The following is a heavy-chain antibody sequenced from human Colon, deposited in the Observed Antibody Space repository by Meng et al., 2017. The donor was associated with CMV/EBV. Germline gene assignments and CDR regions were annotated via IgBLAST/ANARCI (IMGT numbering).Heavy chain of an antibody. CDR2: ISGSGGST. V-gene: IGHV3-23*01. D-gene: IGHD3-10*01. CDR1: GFTFSSYA. CDR3: AREHISMVRGYGMDV. Sequence: GESLKISCAASGFTFSSYAMSWVRQAPGKGLEWVSAISGSGGSTYYADSVKGRFTISRDTAKKSLYLQMNSLRAEDTAVYYCAREHISMVRGYGMDVWGQGTTVTVSS. J-gene: IGHJ6*02.